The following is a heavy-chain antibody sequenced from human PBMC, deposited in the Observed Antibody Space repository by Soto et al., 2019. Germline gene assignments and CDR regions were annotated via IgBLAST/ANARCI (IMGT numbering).Heavy chain of an antibody. CDR1: GDSVSSDSVA. CDR2: TYYRPKWYN. D-gene: IGHD1-20*01. J-gene: IGHJ5*02. Sequence: PAQTLSLTSAISGDSVSSDSVAWNWIRGCPSRVLEWLGRTYYRPKWYNDYAVSVKSRITINSDTSKNQFSLHLNSVTPEDTAVYYCACDQRYNNLSKWFVPSGQGALVTASS. V-gene: IGHV6-1*01. CDR3: ACDQRYNNLSKWFVP.